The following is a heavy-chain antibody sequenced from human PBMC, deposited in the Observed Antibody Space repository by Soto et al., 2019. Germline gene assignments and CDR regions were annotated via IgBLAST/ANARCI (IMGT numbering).Heavy chain of an antibody. CDR3: ARAAFDSSGYYYWFDP. D-gene: IGHD3-22*01. Sequence: QVQLVQSGAEVKKPGASVKVSCKASGYTFTSYDINWVRQATGQGLEWKGWMNPNSGNTGYAQKFQGRVTMTRNTSISTAYMELSSLRSEDTAVYYCARAAFDSSGYYYWFDPWGQGTLVTVSS. J-gene: IGHJ5*02. CDR1: GYTFTSYD. V-gene: IGHV1-8*01. CDR2: MNPNSGNT.